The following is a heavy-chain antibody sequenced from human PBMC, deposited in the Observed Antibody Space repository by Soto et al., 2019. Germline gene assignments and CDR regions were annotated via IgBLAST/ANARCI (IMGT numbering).Heavy chain of an antibody. CDR3: AREGCSSTSCYRDLNYYYYGMDV. D-gene: IGHD2-2*01. V-gene: IGHV3-7*05. J-gene: IGHJ6*02. Sequence: GGSLRLSCAASGFTFSSYWMSWVRQAPGKGLEWVANIKQDGSEKYYVDSVKGRFTISRDNAKNSLYLQMNSLRAEDTAVYYCAREGCSSTSCYRDLNYYYYGMDVWGQGTTVTVSS. CDR1: GFTFSSYW. CDR2: IKQDGSEK.